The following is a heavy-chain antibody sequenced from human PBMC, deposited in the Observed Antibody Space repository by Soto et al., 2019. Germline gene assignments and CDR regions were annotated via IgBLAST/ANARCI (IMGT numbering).Heavy chain of an antibody. V-gene: IGHV2-5*02. CDR3: AHRRIAMGNHESNWFDP. CDR2: IYWDDDK. Sequence: GSGPTLVNPTQTLTLTCTFSGFSLSTSGVGVGWIRQPPGKALEWLALIYWDDDKRYSPSLKSRLTITKDTSKNQVVLTMTNMDPVDTATYYCAHRRIAMGNHESNWFDPWGQGTLVTVSS. J-gene: IGHJ5*02. CDR1: GFSLSTSGVG. D-gene: IGHD6-19*01.